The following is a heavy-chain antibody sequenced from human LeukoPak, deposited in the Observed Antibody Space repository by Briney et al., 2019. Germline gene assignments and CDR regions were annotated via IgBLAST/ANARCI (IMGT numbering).Heavy chain of an antibody. CDR1: GYSFTTHW. D-gene: IGHD6-13*01. V-gene: IGHV5-51*01. Sequence: GESLKISCKGSGYSFTTHWIAWVRQRPGEGLEWMGIVYPGSSDSRYSPSFQGHVTMSADRSISTAYLQWHSLEASDTAIYFCARGFDTGSSVNWFDPWGQGTLVTVSS. J-gene: IGHJ5*02. CDR2: VYPGSSDS. CDR3: ARGFDTGSSVNWFDP.